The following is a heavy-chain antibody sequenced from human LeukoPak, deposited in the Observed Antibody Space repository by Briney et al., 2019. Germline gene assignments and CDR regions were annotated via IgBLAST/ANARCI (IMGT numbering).Heavy chain of an antibody. J-gene: IGHJ4*02. Sequence: PSETLSLTCTVSGGSISSSSYYWGWIRQPPGKGLEWIGSIYYSRSTYYNPSLKSRVTISVDTSKNQFSLKLSSVTAAEAAVYYCAGGYSYDLFDYWGQGTLVTVSS. CDR1: GGSISSSSYY. V-gene: IGHV4-39*07. CDR3: AGGYSYDLFDY. D-gene: IGHD5-18*01. CDR2: IYYSRST.